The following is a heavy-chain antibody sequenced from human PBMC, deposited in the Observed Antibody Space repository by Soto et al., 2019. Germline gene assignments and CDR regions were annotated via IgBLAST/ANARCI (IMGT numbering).Heavy chain of an antibody. CDR2: IIPIFGTA. CDR3: AAGYGDFYYYGMDV. CDR1: GGTFSSYS. D-gene: IGHD4-17*01. V-gene: IGHV1-69*13. J-gene: IGHJ6*02. Sequence: SVKVSCKASGGTFSSYSMSWVRQAPGQGLECMGGIIPIFGTANYAQKFQGRVTITADESTSTAYMELSSLRSEDTAVYYCAAGYGDFYYYGMDVWGQGTTVTVSS.